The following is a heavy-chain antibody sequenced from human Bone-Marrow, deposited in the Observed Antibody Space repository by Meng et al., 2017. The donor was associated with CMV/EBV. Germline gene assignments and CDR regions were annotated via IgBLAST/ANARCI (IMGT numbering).Heavy chain of an antibody. CDR2: ISSSGTTI. V-gene: IGHV3-48*03. CDR3: ARGSYSGNYYSLFSPSYYFDY. CDR1: GFTFSSYE. D-gene: IGHD4-11*01. Sequence: GESLKISCVASGFTFSSYEMNWVRQAPGKGLEWFSYISSSGTTIYYADSVKGRFTISRDNAKNSMYLQMNSLKAEDTSVYYCARGSYSGNYYSLFSPSYYFDYWGQGTLVTVSS. J-gene: IGHJ4*02.